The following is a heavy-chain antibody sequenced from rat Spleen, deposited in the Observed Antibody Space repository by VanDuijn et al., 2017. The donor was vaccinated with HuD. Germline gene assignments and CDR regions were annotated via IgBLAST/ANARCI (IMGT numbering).Heavy chain of an antibody. CDR2: IIYDGSRT. V-gene: IGHV5S10*01. CDR3: ARPLALNWFAY. CDR1: GFTFSDYN. J-gene: IGHJ3*01. Sequence: EVQLVESGGGLVQPGRSLKLSCAASGFTFSDYNMAWVRQAPKKGLEWVAIIIYDGSRTYYRDSVKGRFTISRDNAKSTLYLQMNSLRSEDTATYFCARPLALNWFAYWGQGTLVTVSS. D-gene: IGHD3-2*01.